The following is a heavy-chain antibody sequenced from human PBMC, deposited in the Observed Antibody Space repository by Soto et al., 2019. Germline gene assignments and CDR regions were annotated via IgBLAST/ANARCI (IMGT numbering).Heavy chain of an antibody. D-gene: IGHD6-13*01. V-gene: IGHV3-15*07. Sequence: GGSLRLSCAASGFTFSNAWMNWVRQAPGKGLEWVGRIKSKTDGGTTDYAAPVKGRFTISRDDSKNTLYLQMNSLKTEDTAVYYCTTDIDYSSSWPDAFDIWGQGTMVTVSS. CDR3: TTDIDYSSSWPDAFDI. J-gene: IGHJ3*02. CDR2: IKSKTDGGTT. CDR1: GFTFSNAW.